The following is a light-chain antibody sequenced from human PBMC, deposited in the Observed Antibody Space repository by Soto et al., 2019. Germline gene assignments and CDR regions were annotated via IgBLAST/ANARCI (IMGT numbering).Light chain of an antibody. V-gene: IGKV3-20*01. CDR1: QSITSTF. Sequence: EIVLTQSPGTLSLSPGERATLSCRASQSITSTFLAWYQQKPGQAPRLLIYGASSRATGIPDRFSGSGSERNFNLTISRLENEDFAVYLCKQHGSSPLLYTFGQGTKLEIK. CDR3: KQHGSSPLLYT. CDR2: GAS. J-gene: IGKJ2*01.